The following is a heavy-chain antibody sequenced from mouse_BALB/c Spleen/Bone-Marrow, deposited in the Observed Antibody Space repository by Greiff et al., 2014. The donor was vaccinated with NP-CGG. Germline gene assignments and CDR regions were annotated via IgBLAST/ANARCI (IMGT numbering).Heavy chain of an antibody. J-gene: IGHJ2*01. V-gene: IGHV14-3*02. D-gene: IGHD1-1*01. CDR2: IDPANGNT. CDR3: ARYYYGSSYFDY. CDR1: GFNIKDTY. Sequence: QLQQSGAELVKPGASVKLSCTASGFNIKDTYMHWVKQRPEQGLEWTGRIDPANGNTKYDPKFQGKATITADTSSNTAYLQLSSLTSEDTAVYYCARYYYGSSYFDYWGQGTTLTVSS.